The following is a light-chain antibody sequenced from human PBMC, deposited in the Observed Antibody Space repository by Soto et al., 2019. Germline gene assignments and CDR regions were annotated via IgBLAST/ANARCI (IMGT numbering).Light chain of an antibody. CDR1: SSDVVSYNL. Sequence: QSVLTQPASVSGSPGQSITISCTGTSSDVVSYNLVSWYQQHPGKAPKLMIYEVNKRPSGVSNRFSGSKSGNTASLTISGLQAEDEADYYCCSYARSSTLYVFGSGTKLTVL. CDR2: EVN. J-gene: IGLJ1*01. V-gene: IGLV2-23*02. CDR3: CSYARSSTLYV.